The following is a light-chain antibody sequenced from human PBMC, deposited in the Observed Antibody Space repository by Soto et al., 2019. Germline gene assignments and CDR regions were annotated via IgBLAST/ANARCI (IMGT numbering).Light chain of an antibody. Sequence: DIVMTQSPDSLAVSLGERATLNCKSSQSLLYSSNNKNYLTWYQQKPGHPPKLLIYWASTRESGVPDRFSGSGSGTDFSLTITSLQAEDVAVYYCQQSYSLPLTFGGGTKVEI. J-gene: IGKJ4*01. CDR1: QSLLYSSNNKNY. V-gene: IGKV4-1*01. CDR3: QQSYSLPLT. CDR2: WAS.